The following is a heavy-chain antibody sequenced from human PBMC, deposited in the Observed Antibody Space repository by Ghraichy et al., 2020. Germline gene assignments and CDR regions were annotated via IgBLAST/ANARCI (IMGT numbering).Heavy chain of an antibody. Sequence: GGSLRLSCAASGFSFGSYALHWVRQVPGKGLEWVAVTSYDGNHKYYGDSVKGRFTISRDNAKDTLYLQMNSLRVEDMAVYYCATYSSSWTYFDYWGQGTLVTVSS. CDR1: GFSFGSYA. J-gene: IGHJ4*02. V-gene: IGHV3-30-3*01. CDR2: TSYDGNHK. D-gene: IGHD6-13*01. CDR3: ATYSSSWTYFDY.